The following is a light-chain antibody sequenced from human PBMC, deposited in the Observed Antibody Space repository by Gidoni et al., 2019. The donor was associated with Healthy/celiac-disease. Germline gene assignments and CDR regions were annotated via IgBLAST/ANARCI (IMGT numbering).Light chain of an antibody. CDR2: DAS. V-gene: IGKV1-5*01. CDR1: QSISSW. J-gene: IGKJ4*01. Sequence: DIQMTPSPSTLSASVGDRVIITCRASQSISSWLAWYQQKPGKAPKLRIYDASSLESGVPSRFSGSGSGTEFTLTISSLQPDDFATYYCQQYNSYSELTFGGXTKVEIK. CDR3: QQYNSYSELT.